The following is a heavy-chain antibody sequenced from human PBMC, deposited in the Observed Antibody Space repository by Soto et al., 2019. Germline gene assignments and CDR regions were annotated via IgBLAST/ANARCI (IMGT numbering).Heavy chain of an antibody. CDR1: GGTFSSYA. J-gene: IGHJ6*02. V-gene: IGHV1-69*06. Sequence: SVKVSCKASGGTFSSYAISWVRQAPGQGLEWMGGIIPIFGTANYAQKFQGRVTITADKSTSTAYMELSSLRSEDTAVYYCARGGTTVPNRYYNSGMDVCGQGTTVTIS. CDR3: ARGGTTVPNRYYNSGMDV. D-gene: IGHD4-17*01. CDR2: IIPIFGTA.